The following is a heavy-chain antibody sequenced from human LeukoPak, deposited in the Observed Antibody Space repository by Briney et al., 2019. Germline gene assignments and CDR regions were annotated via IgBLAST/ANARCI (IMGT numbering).Heavy chain of an antibody. J-gene: IGHJ6*02. Sequence: GGSLRLSCAASGFTFSDYYMSWIRQAPGKGLEWVSYISSSGSTIYYADSVKGRFTISRDNAENSLYLQMNSLGAEDTAVYYCARERIFSGYNYGMDVWGQGTTVTVSS. CDR1: GFTFSDYY. CDR2: ISSSGSTI. V-gene: IGHV3-11*01. D-gene: IGHD7-27*01. CDR3: ARERIFSGYNYGMDV.